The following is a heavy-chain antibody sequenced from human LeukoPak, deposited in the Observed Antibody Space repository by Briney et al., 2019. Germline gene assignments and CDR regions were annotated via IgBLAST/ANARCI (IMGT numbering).Heavy chain of an antibody. J-gene: IGHJ4*02. D-gene: IGHD4-17*01. CDR3: VIDCGDYGDY. CDR2: INPSGGST. CDR1: GYTFTSYY. Sequence: ASVKVSCKASGYTFTSYYMHWVRQAPGQGLEWMGIINPSGGSTSYAQKFQGRVTMTEDTSVDTAYMELSSLRSEDTAAYYCVIDCGDYGDYWGQGTLVTVSS. V-gene: IGHV1-46*01.